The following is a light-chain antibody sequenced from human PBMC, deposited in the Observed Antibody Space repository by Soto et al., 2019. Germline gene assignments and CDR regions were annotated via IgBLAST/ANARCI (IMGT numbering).Light chain of an antibody. CDR3: HQYNFWPT. Sequence: DIQRTQSPSTLSASVGDRVTITCRASQSISVWLAWYQQKAGKAPNLLIYKASRLESGVPSRFSGSGSETEFTLTISSLQSEDSAVYYCHQYNFWPTFGQGTKVDIK. V-gene: IGKV1-5*03. J-gene: IGKJ1*01. CDR2: KAS. CDR1: QSISVW.